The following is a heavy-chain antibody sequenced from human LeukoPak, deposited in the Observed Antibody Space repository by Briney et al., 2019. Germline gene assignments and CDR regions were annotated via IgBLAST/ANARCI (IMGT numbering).Heavy chain of an antibody. V-gene: IGHV4-4*07. J-gene: IGHJ4*02. CDR1: GGSISSYY. CDR3: ARDRGYSSSWYYFDY. CDR2: IYTSGST. D-gene: IGHD6-13*01. Sequence: SETLSLTCTVSGGSISSYYWSWIRQPAGKGLEWIGRIYTSGSTNYNPYLKSRVTMSVDTSKNQFSLKLSSVTAADTAVYYCARDRGYSSSWYYFDYWGQGTLVTVSS.